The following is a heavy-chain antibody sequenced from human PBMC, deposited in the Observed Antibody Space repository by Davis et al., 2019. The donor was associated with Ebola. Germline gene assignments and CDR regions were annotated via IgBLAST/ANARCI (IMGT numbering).Heavy chain of an antibody. CDR1: GFTFSSYA. Sequence: GESLKISCAASGFTFSSYAMSWVRQAPGKGLEWVAVISYDGSNKYYADSVKGRFTISRDNSKNTLYLQMNSLRAEDTAVYYCTCTYGETDYWGQGTLVTVSS. J-gene: IGHJ4*02. CDR3: TCTYGETDY. CDR2: ISYDGSNK. V-gene: IGHV3-30*03. D-gene: IGHD4-17*01.